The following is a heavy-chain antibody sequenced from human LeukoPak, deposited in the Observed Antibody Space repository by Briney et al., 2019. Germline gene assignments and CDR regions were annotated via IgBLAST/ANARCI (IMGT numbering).Heavy chain of an antibody. CDR1: GFTFSSYA. CDR3: ALSIDYGGNP. CDR2: ISGSGGST. J-gene: IGHJ5*02. V-gene: IGHV3-23*01. Sequence: GGSLRLSCAASGFTFSSYAMSWVRQAPGKGLEWVSAISGSGGSTYYADSVRGRFTISRDNSKNTLYLQMNSLRAEDTAVYYCALSIDYGGNPWGQGTLVTVSS. D-gene: IGHD4-23*01.